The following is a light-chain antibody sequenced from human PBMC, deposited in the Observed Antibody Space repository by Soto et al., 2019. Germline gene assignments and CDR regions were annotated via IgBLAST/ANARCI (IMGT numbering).Light chain of an antibody. CDR2: DAS. J-gene: IGKJ5*01. CDR1: QSVSSA. CDR3: QRRGNWPIT. Sequence: EIVLTQSPATLSLSPGERATLSCRASQSVSSALIWYQQKPGQTPRLLIYDASNRATGTPARFSGSGSGTDVSLTISSLEPEDFAVYYCQRRGNWPITFGQGTRLELK. V-gene: IGKV3-11*01.